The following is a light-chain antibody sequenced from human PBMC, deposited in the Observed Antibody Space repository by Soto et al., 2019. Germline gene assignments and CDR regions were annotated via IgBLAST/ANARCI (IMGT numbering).Light chain of an antibody. CDR3: SAWDDSLSGHVV. CDR2: STN. Sequence: QAVVTQPPSASGTPGQRVTISCSGSSSNIKSNYVYWYQQLPGTAPKLLIYSTNQRPSGVPDRFSGSKSGTSASLAISGLRSEDEADYYCSAWDDSLSGHVVFGGGTQLTVL. CDR1: SSNIKSNY. J-gene: IGLJ2*01. V-gene: IGLV1-47*02.